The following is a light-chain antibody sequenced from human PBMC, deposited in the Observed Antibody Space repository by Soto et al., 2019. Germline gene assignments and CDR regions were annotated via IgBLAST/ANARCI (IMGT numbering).Light chain of an antibody. CDR3: SSYAGSNNLGV. V-gene: IGLV2-8*01. CDR1: SSDVGGYNY. J-gene: IGLJ1*01. CDR2: EVS. Sequence: QSALTQPPSASGSPGQSVTISCTGTSSDVGGYNYVSWYQQHPGKAPKVMIYEVSKWPSGVPDRFSGSKSGNTASLTVSGLQAEDEADYYCSSYAGSNNLGVFGTGTKVTVL.